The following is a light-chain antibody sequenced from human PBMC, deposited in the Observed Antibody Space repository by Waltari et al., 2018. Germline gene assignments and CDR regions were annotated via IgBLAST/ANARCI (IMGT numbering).Light chain of an antibody. J-gene: IGKJ1*01. CDR1: QSVSHW. V-gene: IGKV1-5*03. Sequence: DTQMTQSPAHLSASVGDSVPITCRASQSVSHWLAWYQQKPGKAPKLLIYGASGLESGVPSRFSGSGYGTEFTLTINNLQPDDSATYYCLQCAASSWSFGQGTKVEIK. CDR2: GAS. CDR3: LQCAASSWS.